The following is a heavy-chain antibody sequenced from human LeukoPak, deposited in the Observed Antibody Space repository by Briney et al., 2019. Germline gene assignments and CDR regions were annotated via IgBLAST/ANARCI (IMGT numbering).Heavy chain of an antibody. CDR1: GGSFSGYY. D-gene: IGHD6-19*01. V-gene: IGHV4-34*01. J-gene: IGHJ4*02. CDR2: INHSGST. CDR3: ARVGAIAVAGIFSDY. Sequence: SETLSLTCAVYGGSFSGYYWSWIRQPPGKGLESIGEINHSGSTNYNPSLKSRVTISVDTSKNQFSLKLSSVAAADTAVYYCARVGAIAVAGIFSDYWGQGTLVTVSS.